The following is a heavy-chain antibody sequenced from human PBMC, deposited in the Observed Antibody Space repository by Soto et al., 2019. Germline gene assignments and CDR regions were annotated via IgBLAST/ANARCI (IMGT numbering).Heavy chain of an antibody. V-gene: IGHV1-18*04. CDR2: ISTHNDST. Sequence: QVHLVQSGAEVKTPGASVTISCKASGYTFTNYGIHWIRQAPGQGPEWMGWISTHNDSTKYSPRLQGRLSLTRDTSASTAYMGLRSLRSEDTAVYYCARGDRACCRCGCCTYFDFWGQGSLVTVSS. J-gene: IGHJ4*02. CDR3: ARGDRACCRCGCCTYFDF. D-gene: IGHD2-15*01. CDR1: GYTFTNYG.